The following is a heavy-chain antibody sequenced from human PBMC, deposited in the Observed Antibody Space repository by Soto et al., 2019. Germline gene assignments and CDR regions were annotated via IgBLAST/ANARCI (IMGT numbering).Heavy chain of an antibody. CDR3: ARGRNGGIPAATLKLFDY. J-gene: IGHJ4*02. V-gene: IGHV4-34*01. CDR1: GGSFSGYY. Sequence: SETLSLTCAVYGGSFSGYYWSWIRQPPGKGLEWIGEINHSGSTNYNPSLKSRVTIAVDTSKNQFSLKLSSVTAADTAVYYCARGRNGGIPAATLKLFDYWGQGTLVTVSS. CDR2: INHSGST. D-gene: IGHD2-2*01.